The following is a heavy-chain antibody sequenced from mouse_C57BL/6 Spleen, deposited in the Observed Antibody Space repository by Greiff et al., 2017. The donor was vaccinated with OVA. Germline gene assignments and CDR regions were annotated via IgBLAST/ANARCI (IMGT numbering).Heavy chain of an antibody. V-gene: IGHV1-69*01. D-gene: IGHD2-12*01. CDR2: IDPSDSYT. CDR1: GYTFTSYW. J-gene: IGHJ3*01. CDR3: ARYSGAY. Sequence: QVHVKQPGAELVMPGASVKLSCKASGYTFTSYWMHWVKQRPGQGLEWIGEIDPSDSYTNYNQKFKGKSTLTVDKSSSTAYMQLSSLTSEDSAVYYCARYSGAYWGQGTLVTVSA.